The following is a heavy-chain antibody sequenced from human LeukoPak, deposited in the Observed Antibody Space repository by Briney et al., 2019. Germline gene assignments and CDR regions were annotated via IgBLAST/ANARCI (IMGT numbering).Heavy chain of an antibody. Sequence: GGSLRLSCAASGFTFSNFAMNWVRQAPGKGLQWVSSISGSGGSTYDADSVKGRFTISRDNSKNTLYLEMSTLIAEDTAVYYCAKGAVESLDYYFYMEVWGKGTTVTVSS. J-gene: IGHJ6*03. CDR1: GFTFSNFA. D-gene: IGHD2-15*01. CDR3: AKGAVESLDYYFYMEV. V-gene: IGHV3-23*01. CDR2: ISGSGGST.